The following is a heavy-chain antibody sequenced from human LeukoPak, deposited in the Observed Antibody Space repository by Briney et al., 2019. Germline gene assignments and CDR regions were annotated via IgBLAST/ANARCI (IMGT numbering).Heavy chain of an antibody. CDR2: INWNWGIT. D-gene: IGHD3-22*01. V-gene: IGHV3-20*04. CDR3: ARVGASSGYYFAY. J-gene: IGHJ4*02. Sequence: GGSLRLSCTASGFTFDDYGMSWVRQVPGKGLEWVSGINWNWGITVYADSVKGRLSISRDHAKNSLHLLMNSLRAEDTALYYCARVGASSGYYFAYWGQGTLVTVSS. CDR1: GFTFDDYG.